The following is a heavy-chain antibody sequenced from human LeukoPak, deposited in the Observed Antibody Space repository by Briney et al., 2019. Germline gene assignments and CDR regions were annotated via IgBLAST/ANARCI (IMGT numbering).Heavy chain of an antibody. Sequence: GESLKISCKGSGYSFTSYWIGWVRQMPGPGLEWMGIIDPGDSGTRYSPSFQGQVTISADKSISTAYLPWSSLKASDTAMYYCARSSIHCSSTSCYSSWFDPWGQGTLVTVPS. CDR3: ARSSIHCSSTSCYSSWFDP. V-gene: IGHV5-51*01. CDR1: GYSFTSYW. J-gene: IGHJ5*02. D-gene: IGHD2-2*01. CDR2: IDPGDSGT.